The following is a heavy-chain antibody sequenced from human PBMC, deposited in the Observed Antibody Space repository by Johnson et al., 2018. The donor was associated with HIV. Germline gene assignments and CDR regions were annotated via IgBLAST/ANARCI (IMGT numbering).Heavy chain of an antibody. CDR2: INWNGGST. Sequence: VQLVESGGGVVQPGRSLRLSCAASGFTFDDYGMTWVRQAPGKGLEWVSGINWNGGSTGYVDSVKGRFTISRDNAKNSLYLQMNSLRAEDTALYYCARGIVVVTRGPGSDAFDIWGQGTMVTVSS. V-gene: IGHV3-20*04. D-gene: IGHD3-22*01. CDR3: ARGIVVVTRGPGSDAFDI. CDR1: GFTFDDYG. J-gene: IGHJ3*02.